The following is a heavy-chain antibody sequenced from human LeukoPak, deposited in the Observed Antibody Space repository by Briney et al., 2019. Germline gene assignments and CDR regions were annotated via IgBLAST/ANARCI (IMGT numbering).Heavy chain of an antibody. CDR3: ARPHSSLTGLLNDAFDI. CDR1: GYSFTSYW. CDR2: IYPGDSDT. Sequence: GESLKISCKGSGYSFTSYWIGWVRQMPGKGLEWMGIIYPGDSDTRYSPSFQGQVTISADKSISTAYLQWSSLKASNTAMYYCARPHSSLTGLLNDAFDIWGQGTMVTVSS. V-gene: IGHV5-51*01. J-gene: IGHJ3*02.